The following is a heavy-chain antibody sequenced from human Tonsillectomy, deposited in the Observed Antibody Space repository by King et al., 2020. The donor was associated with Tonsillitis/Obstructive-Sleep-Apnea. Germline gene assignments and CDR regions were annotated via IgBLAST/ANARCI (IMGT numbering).Heavy chain of an antibody. CDR2: IYPGDSDT. D-gene: IGHD3-3*01. J-gene: IGHJ3*02. CDR1: GYSFTNYW. Sequence: QLVQSGAEVKKPGESLKISCKGSGYSFTNYWIGWVRQMPGKGLEWMGIIYPGDSDTRYSPSFQGQVTISADKSISTAYLQGSSLKASDTAVCYCARAYYDFWTSYVNAFDIWGQGTMVTVSS. CDR3: ARAYYDFWTSYVNAFDI. V-gene: IGHV5-51*01.